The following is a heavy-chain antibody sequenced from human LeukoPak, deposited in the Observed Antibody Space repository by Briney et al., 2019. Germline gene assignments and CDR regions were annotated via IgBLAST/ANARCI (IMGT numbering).Heavy chain of an antibody. V-gene: IGHV3-66*01. Sequence: GGSLRLSCAASRFTVSSNFMTWVRQAPGKGLEWVSVTYSGGSTYYADSVKDRFTISRDNSKNMLYLQMNSLRAEDTAVYYCARGGDSLHYWGQGTLVTVSS. CDR2: TYSGGST. CDR3: ARGGDSLHY. D-gene: IGHD3-10*01. J-gene: IGHJ4*02. CDR1: RFTVSSNF.